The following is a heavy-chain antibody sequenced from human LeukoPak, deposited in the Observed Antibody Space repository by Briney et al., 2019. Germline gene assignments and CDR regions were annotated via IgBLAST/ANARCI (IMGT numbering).Heavy chain of an antibody. CDR1: GFTFSSYG. Sequence: GGSLRLSCAASGFTFSSYGIHWVRQAPGKGLEWVAFIRYDGSDKYYADSVKGRFTISRDNAKNSLYLQMNSLRAEDTAVYYCAKQQWLVLVWGQGTLVTVSS. V-gene: IGHV3-30*02. CDR3: AKQQWLVLV. J-gene: IGHJ4*02. CDR2: IRYDGSDK. D-gene: IGHD6-19*01.